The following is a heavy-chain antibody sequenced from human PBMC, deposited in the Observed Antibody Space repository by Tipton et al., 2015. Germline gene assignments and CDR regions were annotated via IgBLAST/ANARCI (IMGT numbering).Heavy chain of an antibody. J-gene: IGHJ3*02. CDR3: ARQSGESSGWPSAFDI. CDR2: IYYSGST. Sequence: TLSLTCSVSGGSISSSSYYWGWIRQPPGKGLEWIGSIYYSGSTYYNPSLKSRVTTSVDTSKNQFSLKLSSVTAADTAVYYCARQSGESSGWPSAFDIWGQGTMVTVSS. V-gene: IGHV4-39*01. D-gene: IGHD6-19*01. CDR1: GGSISSSSYY.